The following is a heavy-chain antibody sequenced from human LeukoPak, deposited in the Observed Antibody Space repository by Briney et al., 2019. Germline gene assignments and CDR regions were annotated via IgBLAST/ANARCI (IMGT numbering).Heavy chain of an antibody. V-gene: IGHV3-48*01. CDR2: ISSSSSTI. J-gene: IGHJ4*02. CDR1: GFTFSSYS. CDR3: ARWQSLAARFDN. Sequence: GGSLRLSCAASGFTFSSYSMNWVRQAPGKGLEWVSYISSSSSTIYYADSVKGRFTISRDSSKNTLYLQMNGLRADDTAVYYCARWQSLAARFDNWGQGTLVTVSS. D-gene: IGHD6-6*01.